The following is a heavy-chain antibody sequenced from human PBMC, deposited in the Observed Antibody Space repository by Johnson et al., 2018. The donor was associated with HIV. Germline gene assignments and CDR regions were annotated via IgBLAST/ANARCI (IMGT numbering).Heavy chain of an antibody. CDR3: AKDRMYDYGDYGGAFDI. V-gene: IGHV3-23*03. CDR1: GFTFDDYG. CDR2: IYIGDST. Sequence: VQLVESGGGLVQPGGSLRLSCAASGFTFDDYGMSWVRQGPGKGLEWVSVIYIGDSTYYADSVKGRFTISRDNSKNTLYLQMNSLRAEDTAVYYCAKDRMYDYGDYGGAFDIWGQGTMVTVSS. J-gene: IGHJ3*02. D-gene: IGHD4-17*01.